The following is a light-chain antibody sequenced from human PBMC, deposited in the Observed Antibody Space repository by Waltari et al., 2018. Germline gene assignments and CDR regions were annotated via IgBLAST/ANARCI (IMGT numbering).Light chain of an antibody. V-gene: IGKV3-20*01. CDR1: QSVSRT. J-gene: IGKJ1*01. CDR2: DAS. Sequence: EIVLTQSPGTLSLSPGERATLSCRASQSVSRTLAWYQQKPGQAPRLLIYDASLRATGIPDRFSGSGFGTDFSLSISRLEPEDFAVYYCQKYGTLPATFGQGTTVEIK. CDR3: QKYGTLPAT.